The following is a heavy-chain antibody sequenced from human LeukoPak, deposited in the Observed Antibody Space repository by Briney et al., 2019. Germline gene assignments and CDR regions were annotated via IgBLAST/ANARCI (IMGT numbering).Heavy chain of an antibody. Sequence: KPSETLSLTCTVTGGSITDSTYYWGWVRQPPGKALEWIWSMSYSGTTYYNPSLKSRVLISADTSKNQFSLRLTSVTAADTAVYYCANRGIYGYFNYWGQGTLVTVSS. V-gene: IGHV4-39*01. D-gene: IGHD3-10*01. J-gene: IGHJ4*02. CDR1: GGSITDSTYY. CDR3: ANRGIYGYFNY. CDR2: MSYSGTT.